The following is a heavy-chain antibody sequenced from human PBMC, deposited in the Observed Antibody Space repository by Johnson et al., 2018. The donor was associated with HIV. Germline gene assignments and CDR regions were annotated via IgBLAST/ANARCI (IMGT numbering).Heavy chain of an antibody. J-gene: IGHJ3*02. CDR1: GFTFISYA. CDR3: AKERRAPRAFDI. Sequence: QMQLVESGGGLVKPGGSLRLSCAASGFTFISYAMHWVRQAPGKGLEWVAVISYDGGDKYYADSVKGRFTISRDNSKSTLYLQMNSLRPEDTAVYYCAKERRAPRAFDIWGQGTMVTVSS. V-gene: IGHV3-30*18. CDR2: ISYDGGDK.